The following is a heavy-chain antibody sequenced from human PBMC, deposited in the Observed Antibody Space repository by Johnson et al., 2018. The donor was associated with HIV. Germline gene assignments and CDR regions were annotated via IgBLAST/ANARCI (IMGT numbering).Heavy chain of an antibody. CDR3: ARASYVDAFDI. CDR1: GFTFSYYY. Sequence: QVQVLESGGGVVRPGGSLRLSCAASGFTFSYYYMTWIRQAPGKGLEWVSYISSSGGTIFYADSVKGRFTISKANAKNSLYLQMNSLRAEDTAVYYCARASYVDAFDIWGQGTMVTVSS. CDR2: ISSSGGTI. V-gene: IGHV3-11*01. J-gene: IGHJ3*02. D-gene: IGHD1-26*01.